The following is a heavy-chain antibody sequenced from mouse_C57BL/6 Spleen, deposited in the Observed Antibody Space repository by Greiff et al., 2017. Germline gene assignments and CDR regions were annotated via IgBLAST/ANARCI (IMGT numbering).Heavy chain of an antibody. CDR3: ARRDYYYGSSSAWFAY. CDR1: GYTFTSYW. V-gene: IGHV1-69*01. J-gene: IGHJ3*01. Sequence: QVQLQQPGAELVMPGASVKLSCKASGYTFTSYWMHWVKQRPGQGLEWIGEIDPSDSYTNYNQKFKGKSTLTVDKSSSTAYMQLSSLTSEDSAVYYCARRDYYYGSSSAWFAYWGQGTLVTVSA. CDR2: IDPSDSYT. D-gene: IGHD1-1*01.